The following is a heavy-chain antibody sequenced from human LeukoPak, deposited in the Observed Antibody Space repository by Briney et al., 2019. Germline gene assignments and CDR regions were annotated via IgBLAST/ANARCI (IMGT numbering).Heavy chain of an antibody. Sequence: GASVKVSCKVSGYTLTELSMHWVRQAPGKGLEWMGGFDPEDGETIYAQKFQGRVTMTEDTSTDTAYVELSSLRSEDTAVYYCATAVLRFLEWKQATDYGMDVWGQGTTVTVSS. CDR1: GYTLTELS. J-gene: IGHJ6*02. V-gene: IGHV1-24*01. D-gene: IGHD3-3*01. CDR3: ATAVLRFLEWKQATDYGMDV. CDR2: FDPEDGET.